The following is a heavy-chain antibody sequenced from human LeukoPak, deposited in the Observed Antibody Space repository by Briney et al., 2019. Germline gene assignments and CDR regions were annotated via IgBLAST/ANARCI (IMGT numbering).Heavy chain of an antibody. CDR1: AFTFSNYA. CDR3: AKWGDYDVLTGYYVSDY. Sequence: AGSLRLSCAASAFTFSNYAMSWVRQAPGKGLEGVSAITGSGGNTYYADSVKGRFTISRDNSKNTVFLQMKSLRAEDTAVYYCAKWGDYDVLTGYYVSDYWGQGALVTVSS. D-gene: IGHD3-9*01. CDR2: ITGSGGNT. V-gene: IGHV3-23*01. J-gene: IGHJ4*02.